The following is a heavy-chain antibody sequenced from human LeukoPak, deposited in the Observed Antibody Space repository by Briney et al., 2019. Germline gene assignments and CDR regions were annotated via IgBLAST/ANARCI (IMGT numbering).Heavy chain of an antibody. CDR2: ISTDSGYT. V-gene: IGHV1-18*01. CDR1: GYTFTTYG. J-gene: IGHJ5*02. D-gene: IGHD3-9*01. CDR3: ARDILTGYNWFDP. Sequence: ASVKVSCNASGYTFTTYGNSWVRHPPGQGHERMGRISTDSGYTNYAQRLQGRVTMTTDRSTSTVYMELRTLRSDDTAVYYCARDILTGYNWFDPWGQGTLVTVSS.